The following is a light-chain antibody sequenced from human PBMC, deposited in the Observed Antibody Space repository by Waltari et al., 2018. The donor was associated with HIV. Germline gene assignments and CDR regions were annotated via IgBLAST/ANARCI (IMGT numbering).Light chain of an antibody. J-gene: IGLJ3*02. V-gene: IGLV3-25*03. CDR3: QSADSSGPWV. CDR1: ALPQQY. Sequence: SYELTQPPSVSVSPGQTARITCSGDALPQQYAYWYQQKPGQAPVLVIYKDVKRPSGIPEGFSGARSGTTVTLTISGVQAEDEADYYCQSADSSGPWVFGGGTKLTVV. CDR2: KDV.